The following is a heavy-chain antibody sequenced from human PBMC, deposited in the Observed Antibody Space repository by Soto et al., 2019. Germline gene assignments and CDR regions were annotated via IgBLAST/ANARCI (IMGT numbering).Heavy chain of an antibody. CDR2: ISSSSSYI. D-gene: IGHD2-2*02. J-gene: IGHJ6*02. CDR3: ARDRCSSTSCYTNYYYGMDV. V-gene: IGHV3-21*01. Sequence: GGSLRLSCAASGFTFSSYIMNWVGQAPGKGLEWVSSISSSSSYIYYADSVKGRFTISRDNAKNSLYLQMNSLRAEDTAVYYCARDRCSSTSCYTNYYYGMDVWGQGTTVTVSS. CDR1: GFTFSSYI.